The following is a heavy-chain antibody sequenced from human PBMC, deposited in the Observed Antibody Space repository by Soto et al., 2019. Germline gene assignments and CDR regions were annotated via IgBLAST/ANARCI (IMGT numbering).Heavy chain of an antibody. V-gene: IGHV2-5*02. J-gene: IGHJ4*02. CDR3: AREMYYSTYLDS. CDR1: GFSLSSNGVG. Sequence: QITLRESGPALVRPTQTLTLTCTFSGFSLSSNGVGVGWIRQPPGKALEWLALIYWDDDHRYSPSLQTRLTITEDTSKNQVVLTMTKLDPVDTATYYCAREMYYSTYLDSWGQGTLVTVSS. CDR2: IYWDDDH. D-gene: IGHD3-10*01.